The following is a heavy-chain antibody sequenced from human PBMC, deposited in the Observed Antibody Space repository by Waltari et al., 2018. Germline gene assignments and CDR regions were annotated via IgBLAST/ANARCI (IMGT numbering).Heavy chain of an antibody. Sequence: QVQLQQWGAGLLKPSETLSLTCAVYGGSFSGYYWSWIRQPPGKGLEWIGEINHRGSTNYNPALKSRVTISVDTSKNQFSLKLSSVTAADTAVYYCARGRGKRGAFDIWGQGTMVTVSS. J-gene: IGHJ3*02. CDR1: GGSFSGYY. CDR2: INHRGST. V-gene: IGHV4-34*01. CDR3: ARGRGKRGAFDI.